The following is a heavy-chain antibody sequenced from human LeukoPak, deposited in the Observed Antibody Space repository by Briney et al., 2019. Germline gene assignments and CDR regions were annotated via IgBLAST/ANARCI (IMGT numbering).Heavy chain of an antibody. CDR3: GRGGEVPAVTNNFAY. D-gene: IGHD2-2*01. CDR2: INHSGST. V-gene: IGHV4-34*01. CDR1: GGSFSGYY. Sequence: SETLSLTCAVYGGSFSGYYWSWIRQPPGKGLEWIGEINHSGSTNYNPSLKSRVTISVDTSKNQFSLKLSSVTAPDTAVYYFGRGGEVPAVTNNFAYWGRGTLVTVSS. J-gene: IGHJ4*02.